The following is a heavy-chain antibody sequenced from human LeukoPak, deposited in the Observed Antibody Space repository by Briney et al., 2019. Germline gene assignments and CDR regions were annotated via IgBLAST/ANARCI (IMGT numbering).Heavy chain of an antibody. CDR1: GFTFSSYW. V-gene: IGHV3-7*03. D-gene: IGHD6-19*01. Sequence: GGSLRLSCAASGFTFSSYWMSWVRQAPGKGLEWVANIKQDGSEKYYVDSVKGRFTISRDNAKNSLYLQMNSLRAEDTAVYYCARGQDSSGWYWLYYYYYMDVWGKGTTVTISS. CDR2: IKQDGSEK. CDR3: ARGQDSSGWYWLYYYYYMDV. J-gene: IGHJ6*03.